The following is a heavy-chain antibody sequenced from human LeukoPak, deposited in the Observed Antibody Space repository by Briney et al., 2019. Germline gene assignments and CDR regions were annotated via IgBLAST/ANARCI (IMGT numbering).Heavy chain of an antibody. Sequence: SETLSLTSNVSYDSISRLYWSWVRPPAGKGLEWIGYSYYSGSTNYSTSLKSRVTVSVDTSKNQLSLELKSVTAADTAVYYCARTIDGFDIWGQGTMVTVSS. V-gene: IGHV4-59*08. CDR2: SYYSGST. D-gene: IGHD3-10*01. CDR1: YDSISRLY. J-gene: IGHJ3*02. CDR3: ARTIDGFDI.